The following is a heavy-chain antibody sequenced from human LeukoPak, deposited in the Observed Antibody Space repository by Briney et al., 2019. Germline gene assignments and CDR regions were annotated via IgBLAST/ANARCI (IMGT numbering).Heavy chain of an antibody. CDR3: AKAPSSGWYFDY. CDR1: GFTFDDYA. D-gene: IGHD6-19*01. V-gene: IGHV3-9*01. Sequence: GGSLRLSCAASGFTFDDYAMHWVRQAPGKGLEWVSGISWNSGSIGYADSVKGRFTISRDNAKNSLYLQMNSLRAEDTALYYCAKAPSSGWYFDYWGQGTLVTVSS. CDR2: ISWNSGSI. J-gene: IGHJ4*02.